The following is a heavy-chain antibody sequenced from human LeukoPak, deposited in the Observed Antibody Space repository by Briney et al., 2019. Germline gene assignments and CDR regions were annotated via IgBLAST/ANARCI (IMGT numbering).Heavy chain of an antibody. CDR3: STDEWT. J-gene: IGHJ4*02. Sequence: GGSLRLSCVASGFTFNEAWMSWVRQAPGKGLEWVGHTKNKGDGGTTDYAAPVKGRFTISRDDSKNTLYLQMNSLKTEDTAVYYCSTDEWTWGQGTLVSVSS. D-gene: IGHD3-3*01. CDR1: GFTFNEAW. V-gene: IGHV3-15*01. CDR2: TKNKGDGGTT.